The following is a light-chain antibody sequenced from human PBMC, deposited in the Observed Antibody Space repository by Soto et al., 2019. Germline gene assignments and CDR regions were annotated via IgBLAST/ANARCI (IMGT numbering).Light chain of an antibody. CDR2: DAS. CDR3: QQSYTTPLT. CDR1: QTIRSD. V-gene: IGKV1-39*01. Sequence: IQITQSPSSLSASLVDSVTISCRASQTIRSDLNWYQHKPGKAPKVLIYDASTLQSGVPSRFSGSGSGTDFTLTISSLQPEDLATYDCQQSYTTPLTFGGGTKVEI. J-gene: IGKJ4*01.